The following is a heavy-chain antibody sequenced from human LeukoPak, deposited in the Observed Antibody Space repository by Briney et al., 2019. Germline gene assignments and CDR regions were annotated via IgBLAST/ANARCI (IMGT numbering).Heavy chain of an antibody. CDR2: INPNSGGT. CDR1: GCTFTGYY. V-gene: IGHV1-2*04. CDR3: ARDHKRYFDWRYPPFLGMDV. D-gene: IGHD3-9*01. J-gene: IGHJ6*02. Sequence: GASVKVSCKASGCTFTGYYMHWVRRAPGQGLEWMGWINPNSGGTNYAQKFQGWVTMTRDTSISTAHMELSRLRSDDTAVYYCARDHKRYFDWRYPPFLGMDVWGQGTTVTVSS.